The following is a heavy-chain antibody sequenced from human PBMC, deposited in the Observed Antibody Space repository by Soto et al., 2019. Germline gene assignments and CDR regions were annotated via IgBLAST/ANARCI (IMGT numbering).Heavy chain of an antibody. J-gene: IGHJ4*02. CDR3: ARWGTTGGLDV. CDR2: TSYDGSNN. Sequence: ESGGGVVQPGTSLRLSCVGSGFTFRSYVIHWVRQAPGKGLEWVALTSYDGSNNFYGDSVKGRFTISRHNSRNTVELQMDSLTFDDTALYYCARWGTTGGLDVGGQGNLVSVSS. V-gene: IGHV3-33*05. D-gene: IGHD3-16*01. CDR1: GFTFRSYV.